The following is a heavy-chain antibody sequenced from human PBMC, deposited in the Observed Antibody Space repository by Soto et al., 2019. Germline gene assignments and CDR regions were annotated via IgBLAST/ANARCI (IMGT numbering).Heavy chain of an antibody. Sequence: QVQLVQSGAEVKKPGASVKVSCKASAYTFTSYDINWVRQATGQGLEWMGWMNPNSGNTGYAQKFQGRVTMTRNTSISTAYMELSSLRSEDTAVYFCARERSAAGTGWFDPWGQGTLVTVSS. CDR1: AYTFTSYD. CDR2: MNPNSGNT. J-gene: IGHJ5*02. CDR3: ARERSAAGTGWFDP. D-gene: IGHD6-13*01. V-gene: IGHV1-8*01.